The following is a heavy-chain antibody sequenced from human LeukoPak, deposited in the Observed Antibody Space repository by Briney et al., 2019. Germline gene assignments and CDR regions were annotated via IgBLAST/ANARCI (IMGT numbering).Heavy chain of an antibody. V-gene: IGHV1-18*01. CDR3: IIKFFDF. D-gene: IGHD1-14*01. CDR2: ISAYNGNT. Sequence: ASVKVSCKASGYTFTSCAISWVRQAPGQGLEWMGWISAYNGNTNYAQKLQGRVTMTTDTSTSTAYMELRSLRSDARINHRPIIKFFDFWGQGTLVTVSS. CDR1: GYTFTSCA. J-gene: IGHJ4*02.